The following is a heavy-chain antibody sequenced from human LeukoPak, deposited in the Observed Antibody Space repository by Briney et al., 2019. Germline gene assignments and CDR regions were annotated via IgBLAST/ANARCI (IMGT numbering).Heavy chain of an antibody. CDR1: GYTFTSYG. CDR2: TSAYNGNT. D-gene: IGHD3-10*01. J-gene: IGHJ4*02. V-gene: IGHV1-18*04. Sequence: GASVKVSCKASGYTFTSYGISWVRQAPGQGLEWMGWTSAYNGNTNYAQKLQGRVTMTTDTSTSTAYMELRSLRSDDTAVYYCARGRGFGELSLEYYFDYWGQGTLVTVSS. CDR3: ARGRGFGELSLEYYFDY.